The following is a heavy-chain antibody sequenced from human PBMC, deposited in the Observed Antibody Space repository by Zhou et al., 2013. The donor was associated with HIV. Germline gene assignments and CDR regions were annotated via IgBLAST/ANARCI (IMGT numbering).Heavy chain of an antibody. D-gene: IGHD4-17*01. CDR2: ISAYNGNT. J-gene: IGHJ4*02. Sequence: QVQLVQSGAEVKTPGASVKISCRASVFSFNTYYMDWVRQAPGQGLEWMGWISAYNGNTNYAQKLQGRVTMTTDTSTSTAYMELRSLRSDDTAVYYCASGQDYGDYDYWGQGTLVTVSS. CDR1: VFSFNTYY. V-gene: IGHV1-18*04. CDR3: ASGQDYGDYDY.